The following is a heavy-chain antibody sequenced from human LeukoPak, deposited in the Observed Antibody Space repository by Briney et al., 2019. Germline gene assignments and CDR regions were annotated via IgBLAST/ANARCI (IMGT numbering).Heavy chain of an antibody. Sequence: SETLSLTCTVSGGSISSYYWSWIRQPPGKGLEWIGYIYYTGSTNYNPSLKSRVTISVDTSKNQFSLKLSSVTAADTAVYYCARGNSWSYYGFDYWGQGTLVTVSS. CDR2: IYYTGST. V-gene: IGHV4-59*01. CDR1: GGSISSYY. D-gene: IGHD1-26*01. J-gene: IGHJ4*02. CDR3: ARGNSWSYYGFDY.